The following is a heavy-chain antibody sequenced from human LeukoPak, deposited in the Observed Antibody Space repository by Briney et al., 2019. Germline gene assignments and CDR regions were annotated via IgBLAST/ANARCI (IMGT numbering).Heavy chain of an antibody. CDR2: IYHSEST. CDR3: ARLGYDFWSGSISWFDP. J-gene: IGHJ5*02. CDR1: GYSISSGYY. D-gene: IGHD3-3*01. Sequence: PSETLSLTCAVSGYSISSGYYWGWIRQPPGEGLEWIGSIYHSESTYYNPSLKSRVTISVDTSKNQFSLKLRSVTAADTAVYYCARLGYDFWSGSISWFDPWGQGTLVTVSS. V-gene: IGHV4-38-2*01.